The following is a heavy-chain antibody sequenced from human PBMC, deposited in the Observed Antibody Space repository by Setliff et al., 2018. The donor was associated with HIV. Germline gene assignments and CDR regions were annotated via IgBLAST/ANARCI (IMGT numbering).Heavy chain of an antibody. CDR3: ARVHSSSWYYFDY. J-gene: IGHJ4*02. CDR1: GGSISSYY. D-gene: IGHD6-13*01. V-gene: IGHV4-59*01. CDR2: IYYSGST. Sequence: PSETLSLTCTVSGGSISSYYWSWIRQPPGKGLEWIGYIYYSGSTNYNPSLKSRVTISVDTSKNQFSLKLSSVTAADTAVYYCARVHSSSWYYFDYWGQGTLVTSPQ.